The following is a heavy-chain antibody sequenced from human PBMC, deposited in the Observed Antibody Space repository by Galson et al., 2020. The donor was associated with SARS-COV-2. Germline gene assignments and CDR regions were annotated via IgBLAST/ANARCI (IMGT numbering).Heavy chain of an antibody. CDR2: ISSSSSYI. D-gene: IGHD4-17*01. V-gene: IGHV3-21*01. J-gene: IGHJ4*02. CDR3: ARELTTVTIVLLDY. Sequence: GESMKISCAASGFTFSSYSMNWVRQAPGKGLEWVSSISSSSSYIYYADSVKGRFTISRDNAKNSLYLQMNSLRAEDTAVYYCARELTTVTIVLLDYWGQGSLVTVSS. CDR1: GFTFSSYS.